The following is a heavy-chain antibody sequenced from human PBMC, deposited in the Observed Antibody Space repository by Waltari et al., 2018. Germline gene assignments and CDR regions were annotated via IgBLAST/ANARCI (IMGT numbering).Heavy chain of an antibody. CDR2: INPDDGGN. CDR3: ASVTGWDSGSADVFDY. CDR1: GYTFTAYY. D-gene: IGHD6-6*01. J-gene: IGHJ4*02. Sequence: QVLLVQSEAEMKKPGASVTFSGKASGYTFTAYYMHGVRQAHGQGLEWVVWINPDDGGNNYEQQFQGRVTMNTDTSTSTAYMELLRFGAAATAVYYCASVTGWDSGSADVFDYWGQGTLVTVSS. V-gene: IGHV1-2*02.